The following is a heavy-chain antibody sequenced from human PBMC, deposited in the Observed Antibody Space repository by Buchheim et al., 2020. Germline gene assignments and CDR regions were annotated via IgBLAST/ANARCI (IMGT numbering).Heavy chain of an antibody. CDR1: GYTFTSYY. Sequence: QVQLVKSGAEVKKPGASVKVSRKASGYTFTSYYMNWVRQAPGQGLEWMGIINPSGGSTSYAQTFQGRVTMTRDTSTSTDYMELSSLRSEDTAVYYCARALKPHYYDSSGYPPDAFDIWGQGT. CDR3: ARALKPHYYDSSGYPPDAFDI. V-gene: IGHV1-46*01. D-gene: IGHD3-22*01. CDR2: INPSGGST. J-gene: IGHJ3*02.